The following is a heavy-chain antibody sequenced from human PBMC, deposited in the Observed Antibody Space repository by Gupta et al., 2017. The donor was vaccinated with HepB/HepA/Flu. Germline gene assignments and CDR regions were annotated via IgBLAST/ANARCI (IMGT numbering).Heavy chain of an antibody. D-gene: IGHD3-3*01. Sequence: EVQLVESGGGVVQPGGSLRLSCAASGFTFDDYAMHWVRQAPGKGLEWVSLISGDGGSTYYADSVKGRFTISRDNSKNSLYLQMNSLRTEDTALYYCAKASITIFGVALRNGMDVWGQGTTVTVSS. J-gene: IGHJ6*02. V-gene: IGHV3-43*02. CDR1: GFTFDDYA. CDR3: AKASITIFGVALRNGMDV. CDR2: ISGDGGST.